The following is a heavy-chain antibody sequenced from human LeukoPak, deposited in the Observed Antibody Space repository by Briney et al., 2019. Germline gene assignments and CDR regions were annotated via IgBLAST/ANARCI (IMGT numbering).Heavy chain of an antibody. CDR1: GFTFGDYA. CDR2: IRNKAYGGAT. Sequence: GGSLRLSCTASGFTFGDYAMNWFRQAPGKGLEWVGFIRNKAYGGATEYAASVKGRFTISRDDSKSIAYLQMNSLKTEDTAVYYCTRDPLYRWLGELSRWFDPWGQGTLVTVSS. CDR3: TRDPLYRWLGELSRWFDP. V-gene: IGHV3-49*03. D-gene: IGHD3-10*01. J-gene: IGHJ5*02.